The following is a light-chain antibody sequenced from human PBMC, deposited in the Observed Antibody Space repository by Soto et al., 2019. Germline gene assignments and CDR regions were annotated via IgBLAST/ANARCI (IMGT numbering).Light chain of an antibody. Sequence: DIQMTQSPSTLSASVGDRVTITCRASQSFSTWLAWYQQKPGKAPNLLIYKASSLESGVPSRFSGGGSGTEFTLTISSLQPDDFATYYCHQYSSYPLTFGQGTKVEIK. V-gene: IGKV1-5*03. CDR3: HQYSSYPLT. J-gene: IGKJ1*01. CDR2: KAS. CDR1: QSFSTW.